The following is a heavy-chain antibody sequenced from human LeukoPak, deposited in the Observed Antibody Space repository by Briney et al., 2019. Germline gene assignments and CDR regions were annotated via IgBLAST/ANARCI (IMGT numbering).Heavy chain of an antibody. Sequence: SETLSLTCGVSGGSITSTNWWGWVRQPPGQGLEWIGEISLSGLTNYNPSLKSRVTMALDKSKNHLSLNLTSATAADTAVYYCSRENGAFSPFGYWGQGTLVTVPP. CDR3: SRENGAFSPFGY. D-gene: IGHD2-8*01. J-gene: IGHJ4*02. V-gene: IGHV4-4*02. CDR2: ISLSGLT. CDR1: GGSITSTNW.